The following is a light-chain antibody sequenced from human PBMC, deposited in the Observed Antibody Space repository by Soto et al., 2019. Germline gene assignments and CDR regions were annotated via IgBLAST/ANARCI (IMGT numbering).Light chain of an antibody. V-gene: IGKV3-11*01. CDR2: DAS. CDR1: QSVSSY. CDR3: QQRRNLWT. J-gene: IGKJ1*01. Sequence: EIVLTQSPATLSLSPGARATLSCRASQSVSSYLAWYQQKPGQAPSLLIYDASNRATGIPARFSVSGSGTEFTLTLSSLEPEDFAVDDCQQRRNLWTFGQGTKVDIK.